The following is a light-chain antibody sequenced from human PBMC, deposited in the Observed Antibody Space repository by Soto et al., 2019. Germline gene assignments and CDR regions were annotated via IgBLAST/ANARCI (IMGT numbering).Light chain of an antibody. Sequence: QSALTQHASVSGSPGQSITISCTGTSSDVGGYNSVSWYQQHPGKAPKLVIYDVGNRPSGVSDRFSGSKSGNTASLTISGLQAEDEAEYYCSSYTSSSTYVFGAGTKLTVL. CDR2: DVG. CDR1: SSDVGGYNS. V-gene: IGLV2-14*01. J-gene: IGLJ1*01. CDR3: SSYTSSSTYV.